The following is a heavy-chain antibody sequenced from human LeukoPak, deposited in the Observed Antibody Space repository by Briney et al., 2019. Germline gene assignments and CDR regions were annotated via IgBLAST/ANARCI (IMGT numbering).Heavy chain of an antibody. J-gene: IGHJ3*01. CDR1: GLTFTNYA. V-gene: IGHV3-23*01. CDR3: AKGKVNHDGALDA. D-gene: IGHD2-21*01. CDR2: INAGSDTI. Sequence: GGSLRLSCAASGLTFTNYAMSWVRQAPGKGLEWLSVINAGSDTIYYADSVKGRFTISRDNSKNTVYLQMNSLRAEDTAVYYCAKGKVNHDGALDAWGQGTLVTVSS.